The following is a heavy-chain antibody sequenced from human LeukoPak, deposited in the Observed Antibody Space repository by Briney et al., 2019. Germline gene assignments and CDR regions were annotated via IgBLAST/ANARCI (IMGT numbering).Heavy chain of an antibody. CDR3: ARFSPRAMGNYLDF. V-gene: IGHV4-30-2*01. Sequence: PSQTLPLTCAVSGGSISSGSYSWSWIRQPPGKGLEWIGYIYPRGSTYYNPSLKSRLILSLDKSANQFSLNLSSVTAADTAVYYCARFSPRAMGNYLDFWGRGTLVTVSS. CDR2: IYPRGST. CDR1: GGSISSGSYS. D-gene: IGHD7-27*01. J-gene: IGHJ4*02.